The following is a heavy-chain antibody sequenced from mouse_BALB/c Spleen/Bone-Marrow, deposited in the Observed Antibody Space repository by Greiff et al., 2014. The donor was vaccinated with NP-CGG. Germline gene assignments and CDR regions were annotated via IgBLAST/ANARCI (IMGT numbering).Heavy chain of an antibody. Sequence: VQLQQSGAELVKPGASVKLSCKASGYTFTSYYMYWVKQRPGQGLEWIGEINHSNGYTNFNEKFKSKATLTVDKSSSTAYMQLSSLTSEDSAVYDCTREGAYWGQGTLVTVSA. CDR3: TREGAY. CDR1: GYTFTSYY. J-gene: IGHJ3*01. V-gene: IGHV1S81*02. CDR2: INHSNGYT.